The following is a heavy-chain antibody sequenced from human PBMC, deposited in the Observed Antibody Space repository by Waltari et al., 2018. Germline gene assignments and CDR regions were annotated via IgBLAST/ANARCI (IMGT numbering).Heavy chain of an antibody. D-gene: IGHD3-9*01. CDR3: ARDQGLDWAAS. J-gene: IGHJ5*02. CDR1: GYTFLDNG. V-gene: IGHV1-18*01. CDR2: INPSNGDT. Sequence: QVQLVQSGGEVKKPGASVQVSCKASGYTFLDNGITWVRQAPGQGLEWMGWINPSNGDTNYAQKFQGRVTMTTDTSTNTAYMDLRSLMSDDTAVYYCARDQGLDWAASWGQGTLVTVSS.